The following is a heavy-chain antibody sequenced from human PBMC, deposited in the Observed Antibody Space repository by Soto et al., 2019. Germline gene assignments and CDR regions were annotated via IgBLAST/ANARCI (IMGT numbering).Heavy chain of an antibody. CDR2: INHSGST. D-gene: IGHD6-6*01. CDR1: GGSFSGYY. J-gene: IGHJ6*03. V-gene: IGHV4-34*01. Sequence: PSETLSLTCAVYGGSFSGYYGSWIRQPPGKGLEWIGEINHSGSTNYNPSLKSRVTISVDTSKNQFSLKLSSVTAADTAVYYCARGLGDGSSIAANGGQGYYYMDVWGKGTTVTVSS. CDR3: ARGLGDGSSIAANGGQGYYYMDV.